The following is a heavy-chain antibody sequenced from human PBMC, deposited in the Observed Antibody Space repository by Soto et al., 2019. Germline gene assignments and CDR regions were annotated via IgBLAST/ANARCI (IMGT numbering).Heavy chain of an antibody. V-gene: IGHV4-4*07. CDR3: AREGKYCSGGSCYRTMGDY. D-gene: IGHD2-15*01. Sequence: ETLSLTCTVSGGSISSYYWSWIRQPAGKGLEWIGRIYTSGSTNYNPSLKSRVTMSVDTSKNQFSLKLSSVTAADTAVYYCAREGKYCSGGSCYRTMGDYWGQGTLVTVSS. CDR1: GGSISSYY. J-gene: IGHJ4*02. CDR2: IYTSGST.